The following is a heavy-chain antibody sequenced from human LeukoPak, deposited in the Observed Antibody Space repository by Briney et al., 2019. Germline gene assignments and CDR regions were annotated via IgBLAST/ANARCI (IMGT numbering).Heavy chain of an antibody. Sequence: SETLSLTCTVSGGSISSGGYYWSWIRQHPGKGLEWIGYIYYSGSTYYNPSLKSRVTISVDTSKNQFSLKLSSVTAADTAVYYCARDRMAAHLYYYYYGMDVWGQGTTVTVSS. CDR3: ARDRMAAHLYYYYYGMDV. CDR1: GGSISSGGYY. CDR2: IYYSGST. V-gene: IGHV4-31*03. D-gene: IGHD5-24*01. J-gene: IGHJ6*02.